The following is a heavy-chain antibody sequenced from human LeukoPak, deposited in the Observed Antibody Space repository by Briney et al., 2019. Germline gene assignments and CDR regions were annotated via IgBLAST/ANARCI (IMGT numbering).Heavy chain of an antibody. CDR3: ARDRGYSSGWYPGY. J-gene: IGHJ4*02. CDR2: IYYSGST. V-gene: IGHV4-30-4*01. CDR1: GGSISSGDYY. D-gene: IGHD6-19*01. Sequence: SETLSLTCTVSGGSISSGDYYWSWIRQPPGKGLEWIGYIYYSGSTYYNPSLKSRVTISVDTSKNQFSLKLSSVTAADTAVYYCARDRGYSSGWYPGYWGQGTLVTVSS.